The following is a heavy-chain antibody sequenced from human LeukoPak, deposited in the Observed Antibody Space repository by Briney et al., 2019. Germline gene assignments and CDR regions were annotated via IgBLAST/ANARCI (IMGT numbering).Heavy chain of an antibody. V-gene: IGHV1-18*01. D-gene: IGHD3-10*01. CDR1: GYTFTSYG. Sequence: GASVKVSCKASGYTFTSYGISWVRQAPGQGLEWMGWICAYNGNTNYAQKLQGRVTMTTDTSTSTAYMELRSLRSDDTAVYYCARDYGSGSYYTPLDYWGQGTLVTVSS. CDR3: ARDYGSGSYYTPLDY. CDR2: ICAYNGNT. J-gene: IGHJ4*02.